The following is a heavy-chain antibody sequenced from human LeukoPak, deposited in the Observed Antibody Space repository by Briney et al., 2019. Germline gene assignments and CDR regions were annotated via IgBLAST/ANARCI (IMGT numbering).Heavy chain of an antibody. J-gene: IGHJ6*02. V-gene: IGHV1-18*01. CDR2: ISAYNGNT. CDR1: GYTFTSYG. CDR3: ARVRVTTVTRIGYGMDV. Sequence: ASVKVSCKASGYTFTSYGISWVRQAPGQGLEWMGWISAYNGNTNYAQKLQGRVTMTTDTSTSTAYMELRSLRSDDTAVYYCARVRVTTVTRIGYGMDVWGQGITVTVSS. D-gene: IGHD4-17*01.